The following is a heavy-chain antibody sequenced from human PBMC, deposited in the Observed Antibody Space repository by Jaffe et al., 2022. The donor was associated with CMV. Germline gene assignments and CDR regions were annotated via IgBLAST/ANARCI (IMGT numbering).Heavy chain of an antibody. Sequence: QVQLVQSGAEVKKPGASVKVSCKASGYTFSGYYMHWVRQAPGQGLEWVGWINPQSGGTNYPQKFQGRVTMTTDTSMSTAYMELGRLRSDDTAVYYCARDGVVLDASPINHMDVWGQGTTVTVSS. CDR2: INPQSGGT. J-gene: IGHJ6*02. D-gene: IGHD3-16*01. V-gene: IGHV1-2*02. CDR1: GYTFSGYY. CDR3: ARDGVVLDASPINHMDV.